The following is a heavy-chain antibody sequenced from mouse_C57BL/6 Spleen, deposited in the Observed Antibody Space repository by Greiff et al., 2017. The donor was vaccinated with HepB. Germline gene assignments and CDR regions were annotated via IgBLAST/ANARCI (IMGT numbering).Heavy chain of an antibody. CDR2: INPGIGST. CDR1: GYTFTSYW. V-gene: IGHV1-55*01. Sequence: VQLQQPGAELVKPGASVKMSCKASGYTFTSYWITWVKQSPGQGLEWIGDINPGIGSTTYNEKFKGKATLTVDTSSSTAYMQLSILTSEDSAVYYCARSGNYLLDYWGQGTTLTVSS. D-gene: IGHD2-1*01. J-gene: IGHJ2*01. CDR3: ARSGNYLLDY.